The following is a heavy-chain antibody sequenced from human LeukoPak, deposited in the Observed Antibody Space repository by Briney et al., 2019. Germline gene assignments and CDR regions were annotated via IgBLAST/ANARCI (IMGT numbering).Heavy chain of an antibody. CDR1: GFTFSSYG. CDR3: AKADYDSSGLFDY. V-gene: IGHV3-30*02. CDR2: IRYDGSNK. J-gene: IGHJ4*02. Sequence: GGSLRLSCAASGFTFSSYGMHWVRQAPGKGLEWVAFIRYDGSNKYYADSVKGRFTISRDNSKNTLYLQMNSLRAEDTAVYYCAKADYDSSGLFDYWGQGTLVTVSS. D-gene: IGHD3-22*01.